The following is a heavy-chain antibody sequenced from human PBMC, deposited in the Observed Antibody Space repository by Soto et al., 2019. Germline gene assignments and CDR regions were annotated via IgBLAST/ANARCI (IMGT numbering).Heavy chain of an antibody. Sequence: PGESLKISCKGSGYSFTSYCIGWVRQMPGKGLEWMGIIYPCDSDTRYSPSFQGQVTISADKSISTAYLQWSSLKASDTAMYYCARHMAVWFGFMDVWGPGTTVTVSS. CDR3: ARHMAVWFGFMDV. D-gene: IGHD3-10*01. V-gene: IGHV5-51*01. CDR2: IYPCDSDT. J-gene: IGHJ6*02. CDR1: GYSFTSYC.